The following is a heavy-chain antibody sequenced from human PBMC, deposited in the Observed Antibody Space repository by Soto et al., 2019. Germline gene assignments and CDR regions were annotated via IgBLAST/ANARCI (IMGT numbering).Heavy chain of an antibody. CDR2: INHSGST. CDR3: ARGYGPIDS. J-gene: IGHJ4*02. V-gene: IGHV4-34*01. D-gene: IGHD3-10*01. Sequence: NWVRQPPGKGLEWIGKINHSGSTNYNPSLKSRVTISVDTSKNQFSLKLSSVTAADAAVYYCARGYGPIDSWGQGTLVSVSS.